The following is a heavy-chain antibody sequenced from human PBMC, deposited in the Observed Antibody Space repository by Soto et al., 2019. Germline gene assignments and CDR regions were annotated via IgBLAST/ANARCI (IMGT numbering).Heavy chain of an antibody. J-gene: IGHJ4*02. CDR3: VKSGAGKYHDS. CDR2: ISNNGLDT. Sequence: GGSLRLSCSASGFVFSTYVMHWVRQAPGRGLEYVSAISNNGLDTAYADSVKGRFTISRDNSKNTLYLQMSSLRGDDTALYYCVKSGAGKYHDSWGQGTLVTVSS. D-gene: IGHD3-10*01. V-gene: IGHV3-64D*08. CDR1: GFVFSTYV.